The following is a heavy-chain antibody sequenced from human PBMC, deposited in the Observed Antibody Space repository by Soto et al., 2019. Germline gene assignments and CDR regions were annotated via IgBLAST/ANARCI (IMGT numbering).Heavy chain of an antibody. CDR2: IWYDGSNK. CDR1: GFTFSSYG. J-gene: IGHJ4*02. CDR3: ARYVSGYYDSSGIMDY. V-gene: IGHV3-33*01. D-gene: IGHD3-22*01. Sequence: QVQLVESGGGVVQPGRSLRLSRAASGFTFSSYGMHWVRQAPGKGLEWVAVIWYDGSNKYYADSVKGRFTISRDNSKNTLYLQMNSLRAEDTAVYYCARYVSGYYDSSGIMDYWGQGTLVTVSS.